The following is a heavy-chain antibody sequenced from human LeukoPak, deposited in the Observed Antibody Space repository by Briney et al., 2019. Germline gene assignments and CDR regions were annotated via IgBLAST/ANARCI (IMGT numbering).Heavy chain of an antibody. J-gene: IGHJ4*02. CDR1: GGSVSSGSYY. D-gene: IGHD5-12*01. CDR2: IYYSGST. CDR3: ARRGHGYDYTLFDY. V-gene: IGHV4-61*01. Sequence: QVQLQESGPGLVKPSQTLSLTCTVSGGSVSSGSYYWSWIRQPPGKGLEWIGYIYYSGSTNYNPSLKSRVTISVDTSKNQFSLKLSSVTAADTAVYYCARRGHGYDYTLFDYWGQGTLVTVSS.